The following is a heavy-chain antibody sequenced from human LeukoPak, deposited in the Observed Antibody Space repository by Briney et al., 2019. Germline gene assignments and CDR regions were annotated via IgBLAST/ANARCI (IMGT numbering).Heavy chain of an antibody. CDR2: IKQDGSEK. CDR3: ARVKIDLIAVAGTFDY. CDR1: GFTFSSYW. V-gene: IGHV3-7*01. D-gene: IGHD6-19*01. Sequence: QSGGALRLSCAASGFTFSSYWMSWVRQAPGKGLEWVANIKQDGSEKYYVDSVKGRFTISRDNAKNSLYLQMNSLRAEDTAVYYCARVKIDLIAVAGTFDYWGQGTLVTVSS. J-gene: IGHJ4*02.